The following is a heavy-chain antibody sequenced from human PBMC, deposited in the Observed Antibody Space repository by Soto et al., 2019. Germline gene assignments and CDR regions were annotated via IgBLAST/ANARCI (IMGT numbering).Heavy chain of an antibody. CDR3: ARGLPGFDY. Sequence: SETRSLTCTVSGGSISGYYWSWIRQSPGKGLEWIGYIYYTGSTKYNPSLKSRVAMSVDTSNNQFSLKLSSVTAADTAIYYCARGLPGFDYWGQGTPVTVSS. CDR1: GGSISGYY. J-gene: IGHJ4*02. V-gene: IGHV4-59*01. CDR2: IYYTGST.